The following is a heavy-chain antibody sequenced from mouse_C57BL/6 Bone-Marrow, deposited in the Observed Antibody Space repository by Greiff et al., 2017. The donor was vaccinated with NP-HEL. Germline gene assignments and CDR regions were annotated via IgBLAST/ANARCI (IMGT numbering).Heavy chain of an antibody. CDR2: IYPGNSDT. V-gene: IGHV1-5*01. CDR3: TRDDYDGDYYAMDY. CDR1: GYTFTSYW. Sequence: VQLQQSGTVLARPGASVKMSCKTSGYTFTSYWMHWVKQRPGQGLEWIGAIYPGNSDTSYNQKFKGKAKLTAVTSASTAYMELSSLTNEDSAVYYCTRDDYDGDYYAMDYWGQGTSVTVSS. J-gene: IGHJ4*01. D-gene: IGHD2-4*01.